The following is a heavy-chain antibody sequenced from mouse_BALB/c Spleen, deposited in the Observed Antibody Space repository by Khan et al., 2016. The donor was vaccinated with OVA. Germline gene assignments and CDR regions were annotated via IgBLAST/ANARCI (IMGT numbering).Heavy chain of an antibody. Sequence: EVELVESGGGLVKPGGSLKLSCAASGFTFSSYTMSWVRQTPEKRLEWVATISSGGTYTYYPDSVKGRFTISRDNAKNTLYLQMSSLNSEDTAMYYWTRDGNYAHWYFDVWGAGTTVTVSS. CDR1: GFTFSSYT. V-gene: IGHV5-6-4*01. CDR3: TRDGNYAHWYFDV. D-gene: IGHD2-1*01. J-gene: IGHJ1*01. CDR2: ISSGGTYT.